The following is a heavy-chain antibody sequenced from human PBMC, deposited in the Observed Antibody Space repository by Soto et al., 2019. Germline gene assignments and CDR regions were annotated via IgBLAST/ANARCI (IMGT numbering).Heavy chain of an antibody. V-gene: IGHV4-4*02. Sequence: SETLSLTCIVSGDSISTVNWLSWFLQSPGKGLEWIGEIYHSGSTSYNPSLKSRVTMSVDKSKNQFSLQLTSVTAADTAVYYCATFSGFFTISPFDAWGQGILVTVSS. CDR1: GDSISTVNW. CDR2: IYHSGST. J-gene: IGHJ5*02. CDR3: ATFSGFFTISPFDA. D-gene: IGHD2-8*01.